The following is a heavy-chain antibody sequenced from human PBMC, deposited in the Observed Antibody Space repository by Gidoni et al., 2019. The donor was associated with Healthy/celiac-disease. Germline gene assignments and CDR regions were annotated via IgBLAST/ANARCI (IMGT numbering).Heavy chain of an antibody. CDR3: ARDLADIVATIAYYYYGMDV. D-gene: IGHD5-12*01. CDR1: GFTFSSYA. V-gene: IGHV3-30-3*01. CDR2: ISYDGSNK. J-gene: IGHJ6*02. Sequence: QVQLVESGGGVVQPGRSLRLSCAASGFTFSSYAMHWVRQAPGKGLEWVAVISYDGSNKYYADSVKGRFTISRDNSKNTLYLQMNSLRAEDTAVYYCARDLADIVATIAYYYYGMDVWGQGTTVTVSS.